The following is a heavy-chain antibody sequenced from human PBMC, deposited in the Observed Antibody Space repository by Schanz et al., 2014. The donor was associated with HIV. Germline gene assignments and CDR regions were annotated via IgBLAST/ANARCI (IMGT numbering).Heavy chain of an antibody. J-gene: IGHJ4*02. D-gene: IGHD6-6*01. CDR1: GFTFDEYP. Sequence: VQLVESGGGVVQPGGSLRLSCAASGFTFDEYPMHWVRQAPGKGLEWVSGISWNNLNLAYADSVKGRFTISRDNAKNSLYLQMKSLRAEDTALYYCTTQLHSTSEPEGSSPSLDYWGQGTLVTVSS. CDR3: TTQLHSTSEPEGSSPSLDY. CDR2: ISWNNLNL. V-gene: IGHV3-9*01.